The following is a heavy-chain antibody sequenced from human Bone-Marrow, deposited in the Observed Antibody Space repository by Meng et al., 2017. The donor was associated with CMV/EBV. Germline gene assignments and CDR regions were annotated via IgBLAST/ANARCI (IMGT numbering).Heavy chain of an antibody. CDR2: IYYSGST. CDR1: GDSISSGGHY. J-gene: IGHJ4*02. Sequence: LRLSCTVSGDSISSGGHYWSWIRQHPGKGLEWIGYIYYSGSTYYHPSLKSRVTISVDTSKNQFSLKLSSVTAADTAVYYCASRAHYYGSGSYKDYWGQGTLVTVSS. V-gene: IGHV4-31*03. D-gene: IGHD3-10*01. CDR3: ASRAHYYGSGSYKDY.